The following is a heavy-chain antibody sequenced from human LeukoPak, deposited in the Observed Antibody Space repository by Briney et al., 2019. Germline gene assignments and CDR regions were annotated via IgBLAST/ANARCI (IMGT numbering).Heavy chain of an antibody. V-gene: IGHV1-69*13. Sequence: ASVKVSCKASGGTFISSTISWVRQAPGQGLEWMGGITPIFGTPNYAQKFQGRVTITAVESMSTAYMELSSLRSEDTAVYYCARGWLAETTVVTPYNYWGQGTLVTVSS. CDR1: GGTFISST. CDR3: ARGWLAETTVVTPYNY. D-gene: IGHD2-21*02. J-gene: IGHJ4*02. CDR2: ITPIFGTP.